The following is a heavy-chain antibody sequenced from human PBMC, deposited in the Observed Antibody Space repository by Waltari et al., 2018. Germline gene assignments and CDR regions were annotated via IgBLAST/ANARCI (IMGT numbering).Heavy chain of an antibody. CDR1: GYSFTNYA. V-gene: IGHV1-3*01. CDR2: INADDGNI. J-gene: IGHJ4*02. Sequence: QVQLVQSGAEVKKPGASVKVSCKASGYSFTNYAMHWGRQAPGQSLEWRGWINADDGNIKYSHKFQGRVIITRDTSASTAYIEVNSVNSEDTAVYYCARGYHKTAWIVDYWGQGTLVTVSS. CDR3: ARGYHKTAWIVDY. D-gene: IGHD2-2*01.